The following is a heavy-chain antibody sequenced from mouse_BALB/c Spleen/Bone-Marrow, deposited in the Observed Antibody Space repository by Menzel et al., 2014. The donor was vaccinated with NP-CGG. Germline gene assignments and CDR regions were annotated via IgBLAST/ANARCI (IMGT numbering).Heavy chain of an antibody. CDR1: GYTFTSYW. D-gene: IGHD2-2*01. CDR3: TIWFPFAY. Sequence: LQQSGSELVRPGASVKLSCKASGYTFTSYWMHWVKQRPGQGLEWIGNIYPGSGSTNYDEKFKSKATLTVDTSSSTAYMQLSSLTSEDSAVYYCTIWFPFAYWGQGTLVTVSA. CDR2: IYPGSGST. V-gene: IGHV1S22*01. J-gene: IGHJ3*01.